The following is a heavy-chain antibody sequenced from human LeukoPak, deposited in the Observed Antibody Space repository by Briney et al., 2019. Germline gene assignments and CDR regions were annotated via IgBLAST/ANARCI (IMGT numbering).Heavy chain of an antibody. CDR2: INPNSGDT. Sequence: ASVKVSCKASGYTFTGYYMHWVRQAPGQGLEWMGWINPNSGDTNYAQKFQGRVTMTRDTSISTAYMELSRLRSDDTAVYYCARAEVGAIFGVVTYYYYGMDVWGQGTTVTVSS. J-gene: IGHJ6*02. V-gene: IGHV1-2*02. CDR3: ARAEVGAIFGVVTYYYYGMDV. D-gene: IGHD3-3*01. CDR1: GYTFTGYY.